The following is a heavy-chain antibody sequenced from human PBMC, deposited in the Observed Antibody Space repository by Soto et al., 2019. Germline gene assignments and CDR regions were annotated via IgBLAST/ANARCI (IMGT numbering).Heavy chain of an antibody. V-gene: IGHV1-3*01. CDR1: GYTFTSYA. D-gene: IGHD6-19*01. Sequence: QVQLVQSGAEVKKPGGSVKVSCKASGYTFTSYAMHWVRQAPGQRLEWMGWINAGNGNTKYSQKFQGRVTITRDTSASTAYMELSSLRSEDTAVYYCARRAAVAHYGMDVWGQGTTVIVSS. J-gene: IGHJ6*02. CDR3: ARRAAVAHYGMDV. CDR2: INAGNGNT.